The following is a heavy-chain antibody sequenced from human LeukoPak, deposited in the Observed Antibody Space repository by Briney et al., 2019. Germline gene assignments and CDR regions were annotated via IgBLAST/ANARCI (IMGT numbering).Heavy chain of an antibody. Sequence: PGRALRHSRAAPGFTLSRYTTHCVRPAPGKGLERVAVTSYDGSNKYYVDTVKSRFPISRDNSKNTLYMQMNSLRAEDTAVYYGARDPRDDAFGIWGQGTMVTVSS. CDR1: GFTLSRYT. J-gene: IGHJ3*02. CDR3: ARDPRDDAFGI. CDR2: TSYDGSNK. V-gene: IGHV3-30*04.